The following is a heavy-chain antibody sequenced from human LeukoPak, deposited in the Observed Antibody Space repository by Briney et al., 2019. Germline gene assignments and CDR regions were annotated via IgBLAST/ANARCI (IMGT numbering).Heavy chain of an antibody. Sequence: GRSLRLSCAAFGFTFDDYAMHWVRQAPGKGLEWVSGISWNSGSIGYADSVKGRFTISRDNAKNSLYLQMNSLRAEDTALYYCAKDMGGSYYVGWFDPWGQGTLVTVSS. D-gene: IGHD1-26*01. CDR3: AKDMGGSYYVGWFDP. CDR1: GFTFDDYA. J-gene: IGHJ5*02. V-gene: IGHV3-9*01. CDR2: ISWNSGSI.